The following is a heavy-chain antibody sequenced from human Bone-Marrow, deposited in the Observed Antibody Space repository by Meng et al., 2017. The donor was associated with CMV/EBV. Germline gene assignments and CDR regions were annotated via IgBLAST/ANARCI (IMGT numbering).Heavy chain of an antibody. Sequence: KISCAASGFTFSYYYMSWIRQAPGKGLEWMGGIIPILGIASYAQKFQGRVTITADKSTSTAYMELSRLRSEDTAVYYCESENCGGDCYPDPYYYYGMDVWGQGTTVTVSS. CDR2: IIPILGIA. CDR3: ESENCGGDCYPDPYYYYGMDV. D-gene: IGHD2-21*01. J-gene: IGHJ6*02. V-gene: IGHV1-69*10. CDR1: GFTFSYYY.